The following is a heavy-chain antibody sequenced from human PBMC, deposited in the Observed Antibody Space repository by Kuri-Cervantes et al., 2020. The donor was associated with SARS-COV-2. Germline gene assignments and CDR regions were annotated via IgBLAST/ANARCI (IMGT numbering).Heavy chain of an antibody. CDR1: GFTFSSCA. CDR2: ISYDGSNK. V-gene: IGHV3-30*04. CDR3: SRSPGAYFDY. D-gene: IGHD3-10*01. Sequence: GGSLRLSCAASGFTFSSCAMHWVRQAPGKGLEWVAVISYDGSNKYYADSVKGRFTISRDNSKHTLYLQMNSLRAEDTAVYYCSRSPGAYFDYWGQGTLVTVSS. J-gene: IGHJ4*02.